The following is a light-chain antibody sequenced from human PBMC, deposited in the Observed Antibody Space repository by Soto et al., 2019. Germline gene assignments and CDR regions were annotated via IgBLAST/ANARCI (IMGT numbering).Light chain of an antibody. V-gene: IGKV3-20*01. Sequence: EIVLTQSPGTLSLSPGERATLSCRASQSVSSSYLAWYQQKPGQAPRLLIYGASSRATGIPDRYSGSGSGTDFTLTSSRLEPEDVAVYYCQQYGSSPNTFGQGTKLDIK. CDR3: QQYGSSPNT. CDR1: QSVSSSY. J-gene: IGKJ2*01. CDR2: GAS.